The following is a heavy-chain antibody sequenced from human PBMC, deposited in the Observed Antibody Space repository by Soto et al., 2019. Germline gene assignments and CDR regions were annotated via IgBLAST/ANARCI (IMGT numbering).Heavy chain of an antibody. V-gene: IGHV1-24*01. D-gene: IGHD1-26*01. CDR3: ATAPVGATRSDAFDI. CDR1: GCTLTELS. CDR2: FDPEDGET. J-gene: IGHJ3*02. Sequence: ASVKVSCKVSGCTLTELSMHWVRQAPGKGLEWMGGFDPEDGETIYAQKFQGRVTMTEDTSTDTAYMELSSLRSEDTAVYYCATAPVGATRSDAFDIWGQGTMVTVSS.